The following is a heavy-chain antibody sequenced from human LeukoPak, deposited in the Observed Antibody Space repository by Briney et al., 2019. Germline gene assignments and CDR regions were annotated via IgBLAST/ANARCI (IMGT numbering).Heavy chain of an antibody. J-gene: IGHJ3*02. CDR1: GGSISSYY. D-gene: IGHD3-9*01. CDR2: IYYSGST. Sequence: PSETLSLTCTVSGGSISSYYWSWIRQPPGKGLEWIGYIYYSGSTNYNPSLKSRVTISVDTSKNQFSLKLSSVTAADTAVYYCARAGGGGDILTEAAFDIWGQGTMVTVSS. CDR3: ARAGGGGDILTEAAFDI. V-gene: IGHV4-59*01.